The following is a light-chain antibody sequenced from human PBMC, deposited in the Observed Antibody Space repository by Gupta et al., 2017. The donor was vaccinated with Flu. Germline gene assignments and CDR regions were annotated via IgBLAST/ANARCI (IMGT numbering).Light chain of an antibody. V-gene: IGLV3-21*02. CDR3: QVWDSSSDHVV. J-gene: IGLJ2*01. CDR2: GDS. Sequence: GGSNIGSKSVHWYQQKPGQAPVLFVYGDSDRPSGIPERFSGSNSGNTATLTISRVEAGDEADYYCQVWDSSSDHVVFGGGTKLTVL. CDR1: NIGSKS.